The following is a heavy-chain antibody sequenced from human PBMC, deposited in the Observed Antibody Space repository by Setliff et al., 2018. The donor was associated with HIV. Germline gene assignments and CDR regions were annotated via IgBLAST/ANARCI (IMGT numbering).Heavy chain of an antibody. V-gene: IGHV5-51*01. CDR2: IYPGDSDT. J-gene: IGHJ4*02. D-gene: IGHD3-10*01. CDR1: GYSFTNYW. CDR3: ARHPLLWFGELLGIFDY. Sequence: GESLKISCKGSGYSFTNYWIGWVRQVPGKGLEWMGIIYPGDSDTRYSPSFQGQVTISADKSISTAYLQWSSLKASDTAMYYCARHPLLWFGELLGIFDYWGQGTLVTVSS.